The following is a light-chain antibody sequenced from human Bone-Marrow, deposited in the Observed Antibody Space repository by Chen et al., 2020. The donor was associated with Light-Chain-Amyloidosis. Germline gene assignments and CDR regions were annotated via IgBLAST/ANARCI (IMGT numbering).Light chain of an antibody. V-gene: IGKV1-8*01. CDR1: QGISSY. J-gene: IGKJ5*01. Sequence: AIRMTQSPSSLSASTGDRVTITCRASQGISSYLAWYQQKPGKAPKLLIYAASTLQSGVPSRFSGSGSGTDFTLTISCLQSEDFAPYYCQQYYSYPPGITFGQGTRLEIK. CDR3: QQYYSYPPGIT. CDR2: AAS.